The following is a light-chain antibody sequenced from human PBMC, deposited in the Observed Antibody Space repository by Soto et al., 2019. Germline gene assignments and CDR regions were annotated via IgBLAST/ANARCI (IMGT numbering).Light chain of an antibody. CDR2: AAS. CDR1: QSISSY. V-gene: IGKV1-39*01. J-gene: IGKJ1*01. Sequence: DIQMTQSPSSLSASVGDRVTITCRASQSISSYLNWYQQKPGKAPKLLIYAASSLQSGVPSRFSGSGSGTEFTLTISSLQPDDFATYYCQHYTLYSASFGPGTKV. CDR3: QHYTLYSAS.